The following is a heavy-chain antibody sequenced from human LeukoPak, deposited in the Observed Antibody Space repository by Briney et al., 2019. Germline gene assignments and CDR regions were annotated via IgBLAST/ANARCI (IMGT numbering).Heavy chain of an antibody. Sequence: PGGSLRLSCAASGFTFSRFWMTRVRQAPGKGLEWVANINQDGSEKYYVDSVKGRFTISRDNAKNSLYLQMNSLRAEDTAVYYCARVSGYCSSTSCPIQYYYGMDVWGQGTTVTVSS. V-gene: IGHV3-7*01. D-gene: IGHD2-2*03. CDR2: INQDGSEK. CDR3: ARVSGYCSSTSCPIQYYYGMDV. CDR1: GFTFSRFW. J-gene: IGHJ6*02.